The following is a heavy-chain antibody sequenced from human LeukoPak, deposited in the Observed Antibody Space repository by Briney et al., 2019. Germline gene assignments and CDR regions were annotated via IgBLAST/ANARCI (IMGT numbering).Heavy chain of an antibody. CDR3: AREKMMVSARPFAFDL. J-gene: IGHJ5*02. CDR2: ISTSGRTV. D-gene: IGHD2-8*01. V-gene: IGHV3-11*01. CDR1: GFTFSDYY. Sequence: MTGGSLRLSRAASGFTFSDYYINWIRQAPGKGLEWISYISTSGRTVDYADSVKGRFTISRDNAKNSLYLQMNSLRAEDTAVYYCAREKMMVSARPFAFDLWGQGTLVTVSS.